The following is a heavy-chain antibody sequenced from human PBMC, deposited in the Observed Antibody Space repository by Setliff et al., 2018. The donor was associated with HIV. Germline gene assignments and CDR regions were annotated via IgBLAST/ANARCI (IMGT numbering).Heavy chain of an antibody. CDR1: GFTFSSNS. Sequence: GGSLRLSCAASGFTFSSNSMNWVRQAPGKGLEWVSYISSSSGTIYYADSLKGRFTISRDDAENSLYLQMNSLGPEDTAVYYCAIGGFDYWGQGTLVTVSS. V-gene: IGHV3-48*04. CDR3: AIGGFDY. CDR2: ISSSSGTI. D-gene: IGHD2-15*01. J-gene: IGHJ4*02.